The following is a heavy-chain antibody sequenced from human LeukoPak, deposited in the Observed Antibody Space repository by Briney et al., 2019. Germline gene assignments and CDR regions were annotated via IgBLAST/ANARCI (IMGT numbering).Heavy chain of an antibody. D-gene: IGHD3-10*01. V-gene: IGHV3-9*01. CDR2: ISWNSGSI. CDR3: AKDLFPRFGESKGHADY. J-gene: IGHJ4*02. Sequence: GGSLRLSCAASGFTFDDYAMHWVRQAPGKGLEWVSGISWNSGSIGYADSVKGRFTISRDNAKNSLYLQMNSLRAEDTDLYYCAKDLFPRFGESKGHADYWGQGTLVTVSS. CDR1: GFTFDDYA.